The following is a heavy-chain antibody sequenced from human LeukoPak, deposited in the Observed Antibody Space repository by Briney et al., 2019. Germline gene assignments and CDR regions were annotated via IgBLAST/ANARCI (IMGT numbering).Heavy chain of an antibody. J-gene: IGHJ4*02. Sequence: GASVKVSCKASGYTFTSYAMNWVRQAPGQGLEWMGWINTNTGNPTYAQGFTGRFVFSLDTSVSTAYLQISSLKAEDTAVYYCARVPDVDTAMVFFLWGQGTLVTVSS. V-gene: IGHV7-4-1*02. CDR2: INTNTGNP. CDR3: ARVPDVDTAMVFFL. D-gene: IGHD5-18*01. CDR1: GYTFTSYA.